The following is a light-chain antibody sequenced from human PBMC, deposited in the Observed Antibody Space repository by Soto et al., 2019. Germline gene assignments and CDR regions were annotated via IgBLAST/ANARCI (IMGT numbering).Light chain of an antibody. V-gene: IGLV1-51*01. J-gene: IGLJ1*01. Sequence: QSVLTQPPSVSAAQGQEVTISCSGSSSNIGKNLVSWYQQLPGTAPKLLIYDNNNRPSGIPGRFSGSKSGTSATLGITGLQTGDEADYYCAAWDSSLSAGVFGTGTKVTVL. CDR2: DNN. CDR1: SSNIGKNL. CDR3: AAWDSSLSAGV.